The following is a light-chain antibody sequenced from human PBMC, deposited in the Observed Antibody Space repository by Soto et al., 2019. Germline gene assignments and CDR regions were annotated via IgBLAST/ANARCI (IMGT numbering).Light chain of an antibody. J-gene: IGKJ1*01. Sequence: EIVMTQSPATLSVSPGERATLSCRASQSVSSNLAWYQQKPGQAPRLLIYGASTRATGIPARFSGSGSGTELTLTIGSLQSEDFAVYYCQQYNNWPRTFGQGTKVEIK. CDR1: QSVSSN. V-gene: IGKV3-15*01. CDR3: QQYNNWPRT. CDR2: GAS.